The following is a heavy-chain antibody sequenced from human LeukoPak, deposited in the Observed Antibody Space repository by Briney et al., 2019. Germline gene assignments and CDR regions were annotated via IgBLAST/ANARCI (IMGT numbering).Heavy chain of an antibody. V-gene: IGHV3-30*02. D-gene: IGHD4-17*01. CDR1: GFTFTTYG. CDR3: ARDTPDYGDYVALYYYYYYYMDV. J-gene: IGHJ6*03. CDR2: IRFDGSNK. Sequence: GGSLRLSCAASGFTFTTYGMHWVRQSPGKGLEWVAFIRFDGSNKYYAYSVKGRFTVSRDNSKNTPYLQMNSLRAEDTAVYYCARDTPDYGDYVALYYYYYYYMDVWGKGTTVTVSS.